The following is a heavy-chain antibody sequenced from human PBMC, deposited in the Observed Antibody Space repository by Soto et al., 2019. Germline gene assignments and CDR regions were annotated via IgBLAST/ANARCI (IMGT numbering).Heavy chain of an antibody. V-gene: IGHV4-31*03. CDR2: IHYSGST. Sequence: QVQLQESGPGLVKPSQTLSLTCTVSGGSISSGGYYWSWIRQHPGKGVEWIGYIHYSGSTYYNPSLRSRVTPSVERCKTLFSLKLRSVTAADTAVYYCARAPGYYYDSSGYQDAFDIWGQGTMVTVSS. J-gene: IGHJ3*02. CDR3: ARAPGYYYDSSGYQDAFDI. D-gene: IGHD3-22*01. CDR1: GGSISSGGYY.